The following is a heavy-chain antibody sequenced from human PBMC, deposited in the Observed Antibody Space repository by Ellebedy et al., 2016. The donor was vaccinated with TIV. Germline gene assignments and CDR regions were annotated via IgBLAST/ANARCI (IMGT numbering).Heavy chain of an antibody. V-gene: IGHV5-51*01. CDR1: GYSFTNYC. D-gene: IGHD1-1*01. CDR3: ARRTGATGKGDN. Sequence: GESLKISCKGFGYSFTNYCNGWVRQRPGKGMPRMGISYTGDSDTRYSPSFQGQVTLSADKSISTAYMQWRSLKASDTAMYYCARRTGATGKGDNWGQGTLGTVSS. CDR2: SYTGDSDT. J-gene: IGHJ4*01.